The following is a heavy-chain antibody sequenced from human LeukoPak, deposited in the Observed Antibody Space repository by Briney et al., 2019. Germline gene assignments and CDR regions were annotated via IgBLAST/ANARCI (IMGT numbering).Heavy chain of an antibody. J-gene: IGHJ4*02. D-gene: IGHD2-21*02. Sequence: GGSLRLSCAASGFTFSSYGMHWVRQAPGKGLEWVAFIRYDGNSEFYVDSVKGRFTISRDNSKNTLYLQMNSLRAEDTALYYCARNCGGDCRYFDYWGQGTLVTVSS. CDR2: IRYDGNSE. V-gene: IGHV3-30*02. CDR1: GFTFSSYG. CDR3: ARNCGGDCRYFDY.